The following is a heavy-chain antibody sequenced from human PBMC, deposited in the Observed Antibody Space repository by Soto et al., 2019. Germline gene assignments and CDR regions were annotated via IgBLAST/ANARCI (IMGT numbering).Heavy chain of an antibody. CDR3: AKDMKWGGMTTIHYFDS. D-gene: IGHD4-17*01. CDR1: GFTADDYA. CDR2: ISSSSDTI. J-gene: IGHJ4*02. V-gene: IGHV3-9*02. Sequence: EVQLVESGGGLVQPGRSLRLSCVASGFTADDYAMHWVRQAPGKGLEWVSGISSSSDTIDYADSVKGRFTISRDNAKNSLLLQMNSLRPEDTALYYCAKDMKWGGMTTIHYFDSWGQGTLVTVSS.